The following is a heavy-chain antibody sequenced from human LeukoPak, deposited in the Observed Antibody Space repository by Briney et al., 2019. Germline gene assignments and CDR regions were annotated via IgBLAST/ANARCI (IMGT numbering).Heavy chain of an antibody. CDR3: ARDLTTYLHFDY. J-gene: IGHJ4*02. CDR2: ISYDGSNK. V-gene: IGHV3-30*03. D-gene: IGHD4/OR15-4a*01. CDR1: GFTFSSYG. Sequence: GGSLRLSCAASGFTFSSYGMHWVRQAPGKGLEWVAVISYDGSNKYYADSVKGRFTISRDNSKNTLYLQMNSLRAEDTAVYYCARDLTTYLHFDYWGQGTLVTVSS.